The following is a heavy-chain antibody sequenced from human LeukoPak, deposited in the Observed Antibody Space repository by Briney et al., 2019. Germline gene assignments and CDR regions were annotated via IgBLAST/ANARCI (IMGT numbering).Heavy chain of an antibody. CDR3: ARDSVGSGWYLDADYYMDV. D-gene: IGHD6-19*01. V-gene: IGHV3-23*01. CDR1: GFTFSSSA. CDR2: ISGSGGSS. J-gene: IGHJ6*03. Sequence: PGGSLRLSCAASGFTFSSSAMNWVRQAPGKGLEWVSAISGSGGSSYYADSVKGRFTISRDNSKNTLYLQMNSLRAEDTAVYYCARDSVGSGWYLDADYYMDVWGKGTTVTVSS.